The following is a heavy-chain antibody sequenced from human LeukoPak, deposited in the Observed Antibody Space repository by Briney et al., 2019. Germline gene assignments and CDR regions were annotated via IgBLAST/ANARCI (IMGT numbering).Heavy chain of an antibody. CDR2: VNPNSGGT. V-gene: IGHV1-2*02. D-gene: IGHD4-17*01. CDR1: GYTFTGYY. Sequence: GASVKVSCKASGYTFTGYYMHWVRQAPGQGLEWMGWVNPNSGGTNYAQKFQGRVTMTRDTSISTAYMELSGLRSDDTAVYYCARDPSDYGDYRIDYWGQGTLVTVSS. CDR3: ARDPSDYGDYRIDY. J-gene: IGHJ4*02.